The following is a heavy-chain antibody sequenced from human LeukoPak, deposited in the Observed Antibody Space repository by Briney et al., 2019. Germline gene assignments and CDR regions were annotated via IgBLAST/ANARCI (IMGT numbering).Heavy chain of an antibody. J-gene: IGHJ3*01. Sequence: GKSLKISCKGSGYRFNAYWIAWVRQMPGKGLEWMGIIYPDDSDTRYSPSFQGQVIISADKSVRTAYLQWSSLKASDTAMYYCARPNITSYYDSRGYDAFDVWGQGTMVTVSS. D-gene: IGHD3-22*01. CDR1: GYRFNAYW. CDR2: IYPDDSDT. CDR3: ARPNITSYYDSRGYDAFDV. V-gene: IGHV5-51*01.